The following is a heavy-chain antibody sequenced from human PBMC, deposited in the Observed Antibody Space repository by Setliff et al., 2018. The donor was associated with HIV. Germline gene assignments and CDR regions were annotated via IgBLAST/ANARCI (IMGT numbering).Heavy chain of an antibody. V-gene: IGHV5-51*01. CDR2: IYPGDSDT. J-gene: IGHJ6*02. Sequence: GESLKISCHLSGYSFVDFWIGWVRQMPGKGLGWMGIIYPGDSDTRYSPSFQGQVTISADKSISTAYLQWSSLKASDTAMYYCARMYYDILTGYSYYYYGMDVWGQGTTVTVSS. CDR3: ARMYYDILTGYSYYYYGMDV. D-gene: IGHD3-9*01. CDR1: GYSFVDFW.